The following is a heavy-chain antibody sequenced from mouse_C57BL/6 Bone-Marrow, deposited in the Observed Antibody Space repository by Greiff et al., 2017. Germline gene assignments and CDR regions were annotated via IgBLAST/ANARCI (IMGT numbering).Heavy chain of an antibody. CDR2: IWSGGST. Sequence: QVQLKESGPGLVQPSQSLSITCTVSGFSLTSYGVHWVRQSPGKGLEWLGVIWSGGSTDYNAAFISRLSISKDNSKSQVFFKMNSLQADDTAIYYCASPITTVVAGAMDYWGQGTSVTVSS. CDR1: GFSLTSYG. CDR3: ASPITTVVAGAMDY. V-gene: IGHV2-2*01. D-gene: IGHD1-1*01. J-gene: IGHJ4*01.